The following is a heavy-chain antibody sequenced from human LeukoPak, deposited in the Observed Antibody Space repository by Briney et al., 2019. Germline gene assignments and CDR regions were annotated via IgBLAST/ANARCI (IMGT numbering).Heavy chain of an antibody. J-gene: IGHJ4*02. CDR3: AKGGSSWSYYFDY. V-gene: IGHV3-23*01. CDR1: GFSFSSYA. CDR2: ISGSGGTT. Sequence: GGSLGLSCATSGFSFSSYAMSWVRQAPGKGLEWVSTISGSGGTTYYADSVKGRFTISRDDSKNTLYLQMNSLRSDDTALYYCAKGGSSWSYYFDYWGQGTLVTVSS. D-gene: IGHD6-13*01.